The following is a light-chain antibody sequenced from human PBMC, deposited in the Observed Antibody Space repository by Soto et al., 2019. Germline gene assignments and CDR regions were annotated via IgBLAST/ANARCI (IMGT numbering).Light chain of an antibody. CDR2: EVS. CDR1: SSDVGGYNY. Sequence: QSALTQPASVSGYPGQTITISCTGNSSDVGGYNYVSWYQQHPGKAPNLMIYEVSNRPSGVSNRFSGSKSGNTAALTISGLQAEDEADYYCSSYTSSSVGVFGGGTKLTVL. V-gene: IGLV2-14*01. J-gene: IGLJ2*01. CDR3: SSYTSSSVGV.